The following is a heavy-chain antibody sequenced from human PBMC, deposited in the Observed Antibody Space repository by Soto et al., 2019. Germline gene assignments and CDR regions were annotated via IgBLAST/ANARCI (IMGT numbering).Heavy chain of an antibody. Sequence: GGSLRPSCAASGFTFSSYWMHWVRPAPGKGLVWVSRINSDGSSTSYADSVKGRFTISRDNAKNTLYLQMNSLRAEDTAVYYCARVNSGWYLHFDYWGQGTLVTVSS. CDR3: ARVNSGWYLHFDY. J-gene: IGHJ4*02. D-gene: IGHD6-19*01. CDR1: GFTFSSYW. V-gene: IGHV3-74*01. CDR2: INSDGSST.